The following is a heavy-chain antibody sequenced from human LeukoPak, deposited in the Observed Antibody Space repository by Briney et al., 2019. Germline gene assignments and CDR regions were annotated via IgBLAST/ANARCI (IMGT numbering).Heavy chain of an antibody. V-gene: IGHV3-21*01. CDR3: ARLSAYYYGSYFYYYMDV. J-gene: IGHJ6*03. Sequence: GGSLRLSCAASGFTFISYSMNWVRQAPGKGLEWVSSISSSSSYIYYADSVKGRFTISRDNAKKSVYLHMSSLRAEDTALYYCARLSAYYYGSYFYYYMDVWGKGTTVTVSS. CDR2: ISSSSSYI. D-gene: IGHD3-10*01. CDR1: GFTFISYS.